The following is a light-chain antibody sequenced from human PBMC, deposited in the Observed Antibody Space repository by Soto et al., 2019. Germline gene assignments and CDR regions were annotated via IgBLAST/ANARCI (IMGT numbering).Light chain of an antibody. J-gene: IGKJ1*01. Sequence: DIQMTQSPSTLSASVGDRVTITGRASQSIGYWLAWYQQKPGKAPNLLIYAASSLETGVPSRFSGSGSGTEFTLSISSLQPDDSASYYCQQYNSYSKTFGQGTKV. CDR3: QQYNSYSKT. CDR2: AAS. V-gene: IGKV1-5*01. CDR1: QSIGYW.